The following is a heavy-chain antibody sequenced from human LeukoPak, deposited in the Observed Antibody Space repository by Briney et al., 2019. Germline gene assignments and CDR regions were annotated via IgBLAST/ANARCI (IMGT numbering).Heavy chain of an antibody. V-gene: IGHV3-23*01. CDR3: AKDYSYYGSGSPWYDYVWGSYRSHFDY. Sequence: GGSLRLSCAASGFTFSSYAMSWVRQAPGKGLEWVSAISGSGGSTYYADSVKGRFTISRDNSKNTLYLQMNSLGAEDTAVYYCAKDYSYYGSGSPWYDYVWGSYRSHFDYWGQGTLVTVSS. CDR2: ISGSGGST. D-gene: IGHD3-16*02. CDR1: GFTFSSYA. J-gene: IGHJ4*02.